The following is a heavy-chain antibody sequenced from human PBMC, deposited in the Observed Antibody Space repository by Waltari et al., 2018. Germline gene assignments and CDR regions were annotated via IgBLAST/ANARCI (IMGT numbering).Heavy chain of an antibody. CDR3: SRVSASGDGMDV. V-gene: IGHV3-49*03. J-gene: IGHJ6*02. D-gene: IGHD3-16*01. Sequence: EVQLVESGGGLVQPGRSLRLSCTTSGFTFGDHALSWFRQAPEKGLEWVGFIRSKTYGGTADYAASVRGRFTVSREDSKSIAYLEMYSLKTEDTAVYYCSRVSASGDGMDVWGQGTTVTVSS. CDR2: IRSKTYGGTA. CDR1: GFTFGDHA.